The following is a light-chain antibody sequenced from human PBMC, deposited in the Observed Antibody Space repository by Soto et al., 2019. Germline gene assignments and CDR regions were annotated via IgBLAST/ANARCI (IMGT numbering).Light chain of an antibody. CDR3: QRYNNWPLA. J-gene: IGKJ4*01. CDR1: QSSTTP. V-gene: IGKV3-15*01. Sequence: IVMTQSPGTLSLSAGDIAKLYCRASQSSTTPLAWDQPRPGXXPRLLIYHSSPRATGVPTRFSGXXSGAEFTLTINSLQSEDIAVSYCQRYNNWPLALGGGTKVDI. CDR2: HSS.